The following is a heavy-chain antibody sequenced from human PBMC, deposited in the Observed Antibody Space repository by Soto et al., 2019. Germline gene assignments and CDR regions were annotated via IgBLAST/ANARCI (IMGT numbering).Heavy chain of an antibody. J-gene: IGHJ5*02. D-gene: IGHD6-19*01. CDR2: INAGNGNT. CDR1: GYTFNSHA. Sequence: ASVKVSCTASGYTFNSHAIQWMRQAPGQRLEWMGWINAGNGNTYYSEKFKGRVSLTRDTVATTVYMELTSLTSEDTGVYYCARDQSGIGWYVDWFDPWGQGTLVTVSS. CDR3: ARDQSGIGWYVDWFDP. V-gene: IGHV1-3*01.